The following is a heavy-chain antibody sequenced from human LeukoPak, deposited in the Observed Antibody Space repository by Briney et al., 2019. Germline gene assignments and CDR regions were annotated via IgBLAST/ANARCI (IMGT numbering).Heavy chain of an antibody. V-gene: IGHV4-38-2*02. CDR1: GYSISSGYY. J-gene: IGHJ5*02. Sequence: PSETLSLTCSVSGYSISSGYYWGWIRQPPGKGLEWIGTIRHSGTTYYNPSLKSRVTISIDSSKNQFSLKLTSVTAADTAVVYCARAEGEIYRRSGSNNWSDPWGQGTLVTVSS. D-gene: IGHD3-10*01. CDR2: IRHSGTT. CDR3: ARAEGEIYRRSGSNNWSDP.